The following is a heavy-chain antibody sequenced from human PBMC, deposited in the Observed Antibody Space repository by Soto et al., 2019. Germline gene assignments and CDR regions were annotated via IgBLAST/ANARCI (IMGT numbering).Heavy chain of an antibody. Sequence: GGSLRLSCAASGFTFSSYWMHWVRQTPGKGLEWVSRINSDGSSTIYADSVKGRFTISRENAKNSLYLQMNSLRAGDTAVYYCARSGIKEGYYYYGMDVWGQGTTVTVSS. CDR2: INSDGSST. J-gene: IGHJ6*02. V-gene: IGHV3-74*01. D-gene: IGHD1-20*01. CDR3: ARSGIKEGYYYYGMDV. CDR1: GFTFSSYW.